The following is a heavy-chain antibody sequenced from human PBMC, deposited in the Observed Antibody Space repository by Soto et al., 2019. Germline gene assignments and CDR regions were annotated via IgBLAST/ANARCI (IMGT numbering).Heavy chain of an antibody. J-gene: IGHJ4*02. CDR1: GFTFSSYS. CDR3: ARAETAMATPFDY. V-gene: IGHV3-21*01. D-gene: IGHD5-18*01. Sequence: PGGSLRLSCAASGFTFSSYSMNWVRQAPGKGLEWVSSISSSSSYIYYADSVKGRFTISRDNAKNSLYLQMNSLRAEDTAVYYCARAETAMATPFDYWGQGTLVTVSS. CDR2: ISSSSSYI.